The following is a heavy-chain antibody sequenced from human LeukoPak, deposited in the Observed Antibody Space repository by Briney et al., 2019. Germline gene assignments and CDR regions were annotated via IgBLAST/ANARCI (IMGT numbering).Heavy chain of an antibody. Sequence: GRSLRLSCAASGFTFSSYGMHWVRQAPGKGLEWVAVISYDGSNKYYADSVKGRFTISRDNSKNTLYLQMNSLRAEDTAVYYCARDLDIVVVPAGIAFDIWGQGTMVTVSS. CDR3: ARDLDIVVVPAGIAFDI. J-gene: IGHJ3*02. V-gene: IGHV3-30*03. D-gene: IGHD2-2*03. CDR2: ISYDGSNK. CDR1: GFTFSSYG.